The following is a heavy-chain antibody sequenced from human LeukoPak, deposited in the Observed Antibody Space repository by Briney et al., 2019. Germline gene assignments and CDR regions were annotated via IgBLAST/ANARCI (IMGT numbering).Heavy chain of an antibody. CDR1: GGSFSGYY. CDR3: ARGWTSVY. CDR2: INHSGST. Sequence: PSETLSLTCAVYGGSFSGYYWSWIRQPPGKGLEWIGEINHSGSTNYNPSLKSRVTISVDTSKNQFSLKLSSVTAADTAVYYCARGWTSVYWGQGTLVTVSS. D-gene: IGHD3/OR15-3a*01. J-gene: IGHJ4*02. V-gene: IGHV4-34*01.